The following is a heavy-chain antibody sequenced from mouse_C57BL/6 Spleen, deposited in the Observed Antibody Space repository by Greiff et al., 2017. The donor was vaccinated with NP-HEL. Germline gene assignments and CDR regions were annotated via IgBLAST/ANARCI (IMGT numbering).Heavy chain of an antibody. CDR3: ARGGFTTVVEDYYFDY. J-gene: IGHJ2*01. D-gene: IGHD1-1*01. CDR2: IYPRSGNT. CDR1: GYTFTSYG. Sequence: QVQLQQSGAELARPGASVKLSCKASGYTFTSYGISWVKQRTGQGLEWIGEIYPRSGNTYYNEKFKGKATLTADKSSSTAYMELRSLTSEDSAVYFCARGGFTTVVEDYYFDYWGQGTTLTVSS. V-gene: IGHV1-81*01.